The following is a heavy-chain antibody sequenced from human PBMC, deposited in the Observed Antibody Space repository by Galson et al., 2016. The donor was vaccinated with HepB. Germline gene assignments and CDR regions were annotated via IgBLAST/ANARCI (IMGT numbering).Heavy chain of an antibody. J-gene: IGHJ4*02. CDR3: AKSCGNIYCSYFDC. CDR2: VNEHGSRI. V-gene: IGHV3-74*01. D-gene: IGHD4-23*01. Sequence: SLRLSCAASGFIFNTNWMHWVRQAPGKGLVWVARVNEHGSRIDHADSGRGRFTISRDIAKNTLYLQMNSLRAEDTAIYYCAKSCGNIYCSYFDCWGQGTLVTVSS. CDR1: GFIFNTNW.